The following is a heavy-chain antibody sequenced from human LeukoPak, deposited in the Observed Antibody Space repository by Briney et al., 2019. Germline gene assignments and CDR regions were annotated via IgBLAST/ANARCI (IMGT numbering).Heavy chain of an antibody. V-gene: IGHV1-69*06. Sequence: SVKVSCKASGGTFSSYAISWVRQAPGQGLEWMGGIIPIFGTANYAQKFQGRVTITADKSTSTAYMELSSLRSEDTAVYYCAKGVKYYDFWSGHAQPAYYFDYWGQGTLVTVSS. J-gene: IGHJ4*02. CDR2: IIPIFGTA. CDR1: GGTFSSYA. CDR3: AKGVKYYDFWSGHAQPAYYFDY. D-gene: IGHD3-3*01.